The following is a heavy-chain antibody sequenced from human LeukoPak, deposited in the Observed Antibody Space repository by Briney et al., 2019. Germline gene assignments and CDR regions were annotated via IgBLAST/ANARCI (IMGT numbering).Heavy chain of an antibody. V-gene: IGHV3-11*04. J-gene: IGHJ4*02. Sequence: KSGGSLRLSCAASGFTFSDYYMNWVRQAPGKGLEWVSYISSSGSTIYYADSVKGRFTISRDNAKNSLYLQMNSLRAEDTAVYYCARDSPHYDILTGYYIPGYWGQGTLVTVSS. D-gene: IGHD3-9*01. CDR1: GFTFSDYY. CDR2: ISSSGSTI. CDR3: ARDSPHYDILTGYYIPGY.